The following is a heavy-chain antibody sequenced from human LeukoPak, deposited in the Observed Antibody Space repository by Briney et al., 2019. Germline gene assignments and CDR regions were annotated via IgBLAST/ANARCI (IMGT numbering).Heavy chain of an antibody. V-gene: IGHV3-11*04. Sequence: GGSLRLSCAASEFTFSDYSMSGIRQAPGKGLEWVSYISGRSSSIYHADSVKGRFTISRDNAKNSLYLQMNSLRAEDTAVYYCAKWRTAHSGCDSEDAFDIWGQGTLVTVSS. J-gene: IGHJ3*02. CDR2: ISGRSSSI. CDR3: AKWRTAHSGCDSEDAFDI. D-gene: IGHD5-12*01. CDR1: EFTFSDYS.